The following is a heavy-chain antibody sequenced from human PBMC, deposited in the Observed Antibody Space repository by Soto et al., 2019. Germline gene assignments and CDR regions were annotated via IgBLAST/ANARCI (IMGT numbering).Heavy chain of an antibody. CDR1: GFTISSYG. J-gene: IGHJ4*02. D-gene: IGHD3-10*01. Sequence: QVQLVESGGGVVQPGRSLRLSCAASGFTISSYGMHWVRQAPGKGLVWVAVISYDGSNKYYADSVKGRFTIFRENSNNTLYLQMNSLRAEDKAVYYCAKDWGSYYYGSGSCDYWGQGTLVTVSS. CDR3: AKDWGSYYYGSGSCDY. V-gene: IGHV3-30*18. CDR2: ISYDGSNK.